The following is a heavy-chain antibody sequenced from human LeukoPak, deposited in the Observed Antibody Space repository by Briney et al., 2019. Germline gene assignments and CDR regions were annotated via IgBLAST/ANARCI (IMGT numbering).Heavy chain of an antibody. CDR1: GYSFTSYW. V-gene: IGHV5-51*01. CDR2: IYPGDSDT. Sequence: GESLKITCKSSGYSFTSYWSGWVRQMPGKGLEWMGIIYPGDSDTRYSPSFQGQVTISADKSIGTAYLQWSSLKASDTAMYYCARHLRYSSGWYYIDYWGQGTLVTVSS. J-gene: IGHJ4*02. CDR3: ARHLRYSSGWYYIDY. D-gene: IGHD6-19*01.